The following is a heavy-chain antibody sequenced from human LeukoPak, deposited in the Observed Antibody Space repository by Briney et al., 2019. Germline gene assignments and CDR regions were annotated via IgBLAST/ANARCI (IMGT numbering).Heavy chain of an antibody. CDR1: GFTFTTYW. CDR3: ARDAYYVSSGYYYTPYYYYYGMDV. CDR2: INQDGSEK. J-gene: IGHJ6*02. V-gene: IGHV3-7*01. Sequence: PGGSLRLSCAASGFTFTTYWINWVRQAPGKGLEWVAVINQDGSEKYYVDSVKGRFTISRDNAKNSLYLQMNSLRAEDTAVYYCARDAYYVSSGYYYTPYYYYYGMDVWGQGTTVTVSS. D-gene: IGHD3-22*01.